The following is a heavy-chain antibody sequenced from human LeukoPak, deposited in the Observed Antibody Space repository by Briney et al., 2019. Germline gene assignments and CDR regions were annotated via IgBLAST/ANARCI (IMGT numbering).Heavy chain of an antibody. J-gene: IGHJ4*02. D-gene: IGHD4-17*01. CDR1: GFTFSNAW. CDR2: IKSKTDGGTT. Sequence: NTGGSLRLSCAASGFTFSNAWMGWVRQAPGKGLEWVGRIKSKTDGGTTDYAAPVKGRFTISRDDSKNTLYLQMNSLKTEDTAVYYCTTRSMTTVTTGGVNHFGYWGQGTLVTVSS. CDR3: TTRSMTTVTTGGVNHFGY. V-gene: IGHV3-15*01.